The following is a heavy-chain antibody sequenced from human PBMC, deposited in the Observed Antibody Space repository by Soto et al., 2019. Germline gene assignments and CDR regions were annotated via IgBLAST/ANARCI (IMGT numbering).Heavy chain of an antibody. D-gene: IGHD2-15*01. V-gene: IGHV4-34*01. J-gene: IGHJ6*03. CDR2: INHSGST. CDR1: GGSFSGYY. Sequence: PSETLSLTCAVYGGSFSGYYWSWIRQPPGKGLEWIGEINHSGSTNYNPCLKSRVTISVDTSKNQFSLKLSSVTAADTAVYYCARASWPRGYCSGGSCYYYYHYMDVWGKGTTVTVSS. CDR3: ARASWPRGYCSGGSCYYYYHYMDV.